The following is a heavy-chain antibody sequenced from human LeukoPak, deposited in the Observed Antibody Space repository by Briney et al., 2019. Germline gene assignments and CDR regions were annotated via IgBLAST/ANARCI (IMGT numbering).Heavy chain of an antibody. D-gene: IGHD3-9*01. Sequence: SETVSLTCAVYGGSFSGYYCSWIRQPPGEGLEWIGEINHSGSTNYNPSLKSRVTISVDTSKNQFSLKLSSVTAADTAVYYCARGQLRYFDWLSPSDLDYWGQGTLVTVSS. J-gene: IGHJ4*02. V-gene: IGHV4-34*01. CDR1: GGSFSGYY. CDR3: ARGQLRYFDWLSPSDLDY. CDR2: INHSGST.